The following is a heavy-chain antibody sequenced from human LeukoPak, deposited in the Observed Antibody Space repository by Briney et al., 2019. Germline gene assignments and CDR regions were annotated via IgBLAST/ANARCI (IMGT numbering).Heavy chain of an antibody. J-gene: IGHJ6*03. V-gene: IGHV1-18*01. CDR1: GYTFTTYG. Sequence: ASVKVSCKASGYTFTTYGITWVRQAPGLGLEWMGWISPYNGNTDFAQHLHDRVTMTTDTSTSTAYMELRNLTSDDTAIYYCARRCHSYRAATAYYYYYMDVWGKGTTVTVSS. D-gene: IGHD3-16*02. CDR3: ARRCHSYRAATAYYYYYMDV. CDR2: ISPYNGNT.